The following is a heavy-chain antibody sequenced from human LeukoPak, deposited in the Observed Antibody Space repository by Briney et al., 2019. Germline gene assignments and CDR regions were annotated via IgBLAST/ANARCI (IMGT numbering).Heavy chain of an antibody. D-gene: IGHD3-10*01. V-gene: IGHV4-61*01. CDR3: AREAGGGWDYFDY. CDR2: IYYSGST. CDR1: GYSISSSYY. Sequence: PSETLSLTCTVSGYSISSSYYWSWIRQPPGEGLEWFGYIYYSGSTTYNPSLKSRVTISVDTSKNQFSLKLSSVTAADTAVYYCAREAGGGWDYFDYWGQGTLVTVSS. J-gene: IGHJ4*02.